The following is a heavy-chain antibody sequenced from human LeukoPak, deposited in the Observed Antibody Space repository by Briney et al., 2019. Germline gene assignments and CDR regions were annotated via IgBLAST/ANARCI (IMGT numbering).Heavy chain of an antibody. Sequence: PGRSLRLSCAASGFSFDNYAMHWVRQAPGKGMEWASSISWNSVNIAYADSVKGRFTISRDNTKNSLYLQLNSLKSEDTAFYYCAKQITHSIFGVVTFDYWGRGNLVTVSS. CDR1: GFSFDNYA. J-gene: IGHJ4*02. D-gene: IGHD3-3*01. CDR3: AKQITHSIFGVVTFDY. V-gene: IGHV3-9*01. CDR2: ISWNSVNI.